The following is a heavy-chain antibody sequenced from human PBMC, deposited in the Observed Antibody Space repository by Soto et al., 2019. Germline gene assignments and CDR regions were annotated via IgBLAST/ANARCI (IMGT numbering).Heavy chain of an antibody. CDR3: ARSTIFGRDAFDI. V-gene: IGHV1-2*04. D-gene: IGHD3-3*01. CDR2: INPNSGGT. CDR1: GYTFTGYY. Sequence: ASVKVSCKASGYTFTGYYMHWVRQAPGQGLEWMGWINPNSGGTNYAQKFQGWVTMTRDTSISTAYMELSRLRSDDTAVYYCARSTIFGRDAFDIWGQGTMVTVSS. J-gene: IGHJ3*02.